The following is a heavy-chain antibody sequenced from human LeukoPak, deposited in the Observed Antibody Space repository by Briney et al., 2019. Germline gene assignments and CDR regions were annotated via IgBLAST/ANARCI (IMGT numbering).Heavy chain of an antibody. J-gene: IGHJ6*03. CDR1: GFTFSSYW. Sequence: RAGGSLRLSCAASGFTFSSYWMSWVRQAPGKGLEWVANIKQDGSEKYYVDSVKGRFTISRDNAKNSLYLQMNSLRAEDTAVYYCARDIRAGDSSGYYLAYYYYYMDVWGKGTTVTVSS. D-gene: IGHD3-22*01. CDR3: ARDIRAGDSSGYYLAYYYYYMDV. V-gene: IGHV3-7*01. CDR2: IKQDGSEK.